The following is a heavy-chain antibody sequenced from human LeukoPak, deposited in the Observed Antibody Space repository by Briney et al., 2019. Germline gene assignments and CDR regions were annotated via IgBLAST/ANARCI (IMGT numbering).Heavy chain of an antibody. J-gene: IGHJ5*02. V-gene: IGHV1-69*06. CDR1: GGTFSSYA. Sequence: ASVKVSCKASGGTFSSYAISWVRQAPGQGLEWMGGIIPIFGTANYAQKFQGRVTITADKSTSTAYMELSSLRSEDTAVYYCARVFGTGTTWFDPWGQGTLVTVSS. CDR2: IIPIFGTA. D-gene: IGHD1-1*01. CDR3: ARVFGTGTTWFDP.